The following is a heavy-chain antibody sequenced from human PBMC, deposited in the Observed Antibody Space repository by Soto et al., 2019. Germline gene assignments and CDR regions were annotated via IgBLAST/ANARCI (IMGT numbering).Heavy chain of an antibody. CDR3: ASHPIITSGFDP. Sequence: GESLKISCKGSGYSFTSYWISWVRQMPGKGLEWMGRIDPSDSYTNYSPSFQGHVTISADKSISTAYLQWSSLKASDTAMYYCASHPIITSGFDPWGQGTLVTVSS. V-gene: IGHV5-10-1*01. CDR2: IDPSDSYT. CDR1: GYSFTSYW. J-gene: IGHJ5*02. D-gene: IGHD3-22*01.